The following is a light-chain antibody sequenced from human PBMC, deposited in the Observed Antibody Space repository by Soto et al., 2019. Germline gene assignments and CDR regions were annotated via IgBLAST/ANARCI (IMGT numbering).Light chain of an antibody. CDR3: QQSTNWPLT. CDR2: DAS. Sequence: EVVLTQSPVTLSLSPGERATLSCLASQSVTTCLAWYQQKPGHALRLLIYDASKRATGIQASCSGSGSGTDFTLTISSLEPEDFSVYYCQQSTNWPLTFGGGTKVEIQ. V-gene: IGKV3-11*01. CDR1: QSVTTC. J-gene: IGKJ4*01.